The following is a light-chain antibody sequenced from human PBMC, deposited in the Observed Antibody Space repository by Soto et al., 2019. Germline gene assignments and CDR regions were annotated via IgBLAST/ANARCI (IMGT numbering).Light chain of an antibody. CDR2: DAS. Sequence: DIVLTQSPGTLSLSPGERATLSCRASQSVSSYLAWYQQKPGQAPRLLIYDASNRATGIPARFSGSGSGTDFTLTISRLEPEDFAVYYCQHYNELPLTFGGGTKVDI. J-gene: IGKJ4*01. V-gene: IGKV3-11*01. CDR3: QHYNELPLT. CDR1: QSVSSY.